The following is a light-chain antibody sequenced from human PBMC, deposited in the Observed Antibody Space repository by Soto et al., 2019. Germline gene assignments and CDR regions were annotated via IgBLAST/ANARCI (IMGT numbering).Light chain of an antibody. J-gene: IGLJ2*01. CDR2: DNN. CDR1: SSNIGNNY. Sequence: QSVLTQPPSVSAAPGQKVTISCSGSSSNIGNNYVSWYQQLPGTAPKLLIYDNNERPSGIPDRFSGSKSGTSATLGITGLQTGDEADYYCGTWDSSLSAYVVFGGGTKVTVL. V-gene: IGLV1-51*01. CDR3: GTWDSSLSAYVV.